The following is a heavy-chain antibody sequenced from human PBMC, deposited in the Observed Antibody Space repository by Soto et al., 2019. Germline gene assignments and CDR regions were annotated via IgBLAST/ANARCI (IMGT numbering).Heavy chain of an antibody. Sequence: DVQLVESGGGLVQPGRSLRLSCAASGFSFDHYAMHWVRQAPGKGLEWVSRISWNSGSIGYADSVKGRFTISRDNAKNSLYLQTNSLRAEDTALYYCAKAVGSYGNFDYWGQGTLVTVSS. CDR3: AKAVGSYGNFDY. D-gene: IGHD5-18*01. J-gene: IGHJ4*02. CDR1: GFSFDHYA. CDR2: ISWNSGSI. V-gene: IGHV3-9*01.